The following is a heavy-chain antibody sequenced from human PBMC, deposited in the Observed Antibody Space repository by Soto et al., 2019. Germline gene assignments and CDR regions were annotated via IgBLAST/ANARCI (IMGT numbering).Heavy chain of an antibody. D-gene: IGHD3-3*01. CDR3: ARERITIFGVVIIRLGASYYYYGMDV. Sequence: GGSLRLSCAASGFTFSSYGMHWVRQAPGKGLEWVAVIWYDGSNKYYADSVKGRFTISRDNSKNTLYLQMNSLRAEDTAVYYCARERITIFGVVIIRLGASYYYYGMDVWGQGTTVTVSS. J-gene: IGHJ6*02. V-gene: IGHV3-33*01. CDR2: IWYDGSNK. CDR1: GFTFSSYG.